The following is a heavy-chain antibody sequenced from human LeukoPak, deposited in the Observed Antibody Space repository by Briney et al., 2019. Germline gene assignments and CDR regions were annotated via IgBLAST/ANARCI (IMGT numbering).Heavy chain of an antibody. Sequence: GGSLRLSCAASEFTFRSYAMSWVRQAPGKGLEWVSAISGSGATTYSADSVKGRFTISRDNSKNTLYLQMNSLRAEDTAVYYCAKDLLRAVAVDAFDIWGQGTMVTVSS. CDR1: EFTFRSYA. CDR2: ISGSGATT. J-gene: IGHJ3*02. CDR3: AKDLLRAVAVDAFDI. V-gene: IGHV3-23*01. D-gene: IGHD6-19*01.